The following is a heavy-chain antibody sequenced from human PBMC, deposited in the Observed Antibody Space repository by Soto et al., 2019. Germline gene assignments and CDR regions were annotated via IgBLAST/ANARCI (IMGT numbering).Heavy chain of an antibody. J-gene: IGHJ4*02. CDR1: GYTFTSYG. CDR3: ARDRSGALGFGELSQYYFDY. D-gene: IGHD3-10*01. V-gene: IGHV1-18*01. Sequence: ASVKVSCKASGYTFTSYGISWVRQAPGQGLEWMGWISAYNGNTNYAQKLQGRVTMTTDTSTSTAYMELRSLRSDDTAVYYCARDRSGALGFGELSQYYFDYWGQGTLVTVSS. CDR2: ISAYNGNT.